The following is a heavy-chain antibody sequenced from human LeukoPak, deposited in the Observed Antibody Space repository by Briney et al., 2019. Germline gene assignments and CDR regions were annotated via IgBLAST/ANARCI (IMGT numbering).Heavy chain of an antibody. J-gene: IGHJ4*02. CDR3: ARDNAAETYYYDSSGYKPAFDY. V-gene: IGHV3-23*01. CDR2: ISGSGGST. D-gene: IGHD3-22*01. Sequence: GGTLRLSCAASGFTFSSYGMSWVRQAPGKGLEWVSAISGSGGSTYYADSVKGRFTISRDNSKNTLYLQMSSLRAEDTAVYYCARDNAAETYYYDSSGYKPAFDYWGQGTLVTVSS. CDR1: GFTFSSYG.